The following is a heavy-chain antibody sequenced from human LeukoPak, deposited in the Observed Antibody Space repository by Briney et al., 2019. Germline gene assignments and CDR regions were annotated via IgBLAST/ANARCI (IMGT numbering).Heavy chain of an antibody. CDR3: AAYGLGSSRRFDP. J-gene: IGHJ5*02. V-gene: IGHV4-31*03. CDR2: IYYSGST. D-gene: IGHD3-10*01. CDR1: GGSISSSGYY. Sequence: SQTLSLTCTVSGGSISSSGYYWTWIRQHPGKGLEWIGYIYYSGSTYYSPSLKSRVTISLDTSKNQFSLNLSSVTAADTAVYYCAAYGLGSSRRFDPWGQGTLVTVSS.